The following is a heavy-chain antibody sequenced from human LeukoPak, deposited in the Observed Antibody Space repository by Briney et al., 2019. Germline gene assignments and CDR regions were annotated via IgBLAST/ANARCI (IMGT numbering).Heavy chain of an antibody. J-gene: IGHJ3*01. CDR2: INADGSTA. CDR3: VVVVEPPDSDGFDV. CDR1: GFTFGNSW. Sequence: GGSLRLSCAASGFTFGNSWVPWVRQAPGKGLVWVSLINADGSTATYADSVKGRFTISRDNARNTLSLQMNSLTIEDTAVYYCVVVVEPPDSDGFDVWGQGTMITVSS. V-gene: IGHV3-74*01. D-gene: IGHD1-14*01.